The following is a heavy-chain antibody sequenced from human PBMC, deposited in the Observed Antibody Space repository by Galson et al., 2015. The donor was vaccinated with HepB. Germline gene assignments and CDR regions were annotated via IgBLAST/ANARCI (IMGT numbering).Heavy chain of an antibody. Sequence: SLRLSCAVSGFTLSSYGMNWVRQAPGKGLEWVSYISSGGSTIYYADSVKGRFTISRDTGKSSLYLQMNSLRAEDTAVYYCASPFDYYDSSGYIDYWGQGTLVTVSS. D-gene: IGHD3-22*01. J-gene: IGHJ4*02. V-gene: IGHV3-48*03. CDR1: GFTLSSYG. CDR3: ASPFDYYDSSGYIDY. CDR2: ISSGGSTI.